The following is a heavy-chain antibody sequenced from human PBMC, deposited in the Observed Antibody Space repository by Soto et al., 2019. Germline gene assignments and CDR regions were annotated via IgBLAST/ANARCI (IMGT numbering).Heavy chain of an antibody. CDR2: IYTSGST. V-gene: IGHV4-4*07. CDR3: ARGTYYYDSSGYRYYYYYGMDV. D-gene: IGHD3-22*01. J-gene: IGHJ6*02. Sequence: PSETLSLTCTVSGGSISSYYCSWIRQPAGKGLEWIGRIYTSGSTNYNPSLKSRVTMSVDTSKNQFSLKLSSVTAADTAVYYCARGTYYYDSSGYRYYYYYGMDVWGQGTTVTVSS. CDR1: GGSISSYY.